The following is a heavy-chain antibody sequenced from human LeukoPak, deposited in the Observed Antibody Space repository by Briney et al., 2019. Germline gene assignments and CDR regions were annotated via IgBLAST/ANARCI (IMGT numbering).Heavy chain of an antibody. V-gene: IGHV4-59*01. J-gene: IGHJ4*02. CDR2: IYYSGST. CDR3: ARRSGVLDSRDSRYYFDH. D-gene: IGHD3-22*01. Sequence: SETLSLTCSVSGASIRSYYWSWIRQPPGKGLEYIGYIYYSGSTDYNPSLKSRVTISLDTSKNQFSLNLTSVTAADTAVYYCARRSGVLDSRDSRYYFDHWGQGTLVTVSS. CDR1: GASIRSYY.